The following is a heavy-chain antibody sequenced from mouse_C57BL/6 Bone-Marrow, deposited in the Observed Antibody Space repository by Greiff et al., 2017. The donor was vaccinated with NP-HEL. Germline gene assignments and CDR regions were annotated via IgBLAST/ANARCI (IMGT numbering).Heavy chain of an antibody. CDR2: ISSGSSTI. V-gene: IGHV5-17*01. CDR1: GFTFSDYG. CDR3: ARPPFYYSNYYWYFDV. D-gene: IGHD2-5*01. J-gene: IGHJ1*03. Sequence: EVHLVESGGGLVKPGGSLKLSCAASGFTFSDYGMHWVRQAPEKGLEWVAYISSGSSTIYYADTVKGRFTISRDNAKNTLFLQMTSLRSEDTAMYYCARPPFYYSNYYWYFDVWGTGTTVTVSS.